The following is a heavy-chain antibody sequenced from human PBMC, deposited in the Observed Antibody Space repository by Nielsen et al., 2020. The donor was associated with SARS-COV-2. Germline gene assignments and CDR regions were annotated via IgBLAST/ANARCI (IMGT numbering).Heavy chain of an antibody. CDR3: ARTGLAAPLEY. D-gene: IGHD3-3*02. CDR1: GGSISSSSYY. V-gene: IGHV4-39*07. CDR2: IYYSGRI. Sequence: SETLSLTCTVSGGSISSSSYYWGWIRQPPGKGLEWIGSIYYSGRIYSNPSLKSRVNILVETSKKQFSLKLSPVTAADTAVYYCARTGLAAPLEYWGQGILVTVSS. J-gene: IGHJ4*02.